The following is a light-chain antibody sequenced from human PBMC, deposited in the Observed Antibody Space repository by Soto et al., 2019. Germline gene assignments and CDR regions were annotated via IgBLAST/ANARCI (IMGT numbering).Light chain of an antibody. CDR3: SSYTMSAKV. CDR2: EVS. CDR1: SNDVGGYNY. Sequence: QSALTQPASVSGSPGQSITIPCTGTSNDVGGYNYVSWYQQHPGKAPKLMIFEVSNRPSGVSNRFSGSKSGNTASLTISGIQAEDEADYYCSSYTMSAKVFGTGTKLTVL. J-gene: IGLJ1*01. V-gene: IGLV2-14*01.